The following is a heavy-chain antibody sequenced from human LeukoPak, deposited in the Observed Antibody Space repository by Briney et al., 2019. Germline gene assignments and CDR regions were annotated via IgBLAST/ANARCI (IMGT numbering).Heavy chain of an antibody. V-gene: IGHV5-51*01. J-gene: IGHJ4*02. Sequence: GESLQISCKGSGYSFTSYWYGWVRQLPGKGLEWMGIIYPGDSGTRYSPSFQGQVTISADKSINTFYLQLSTLTASDTAMYYCGRHTVAGPLDYWGEGTLVTVSS. CDR2: IYPGDSGT. D-gene: IGHD6-19*01. CDR1: GYSFTSYW. CDR3: GRHTVAGPLDY.